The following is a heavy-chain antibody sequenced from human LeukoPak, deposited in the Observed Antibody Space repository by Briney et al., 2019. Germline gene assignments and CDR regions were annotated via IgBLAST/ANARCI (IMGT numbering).Heavy chain of an antibody. CDR2: ISGFRGNT. CDR3: ARDFFSYDGTENNYEDTFDI. CDR1: GYTFSSYG. D-gene: IGHD3-22*01. V-gene: IGHV1-18*01. Sequence: ASVKVSCKASGYTFSSYGLSWVRQAPGQGLEWMGWISGFRGNTNYAQKFRGRVTMTTDTSTTTTYMELRSLNSDDTAVYYCARDFFSYDGTENNYEDTFDIWGQGTMVTVSS. J-gene: IGHJ3*02.